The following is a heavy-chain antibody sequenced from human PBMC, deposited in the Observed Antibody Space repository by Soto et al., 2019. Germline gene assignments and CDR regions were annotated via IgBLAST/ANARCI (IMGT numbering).Heavy chain of an antibody. CDR1: GGSISSGDYY. CDR2: IYYSGST. J-gene: IGHJ5*02. D-gene: IGHD6-13*01. CDR3: ARVRVSSSCGWFDP. V-gene: IGHV4-30-4*01. Sequence: SETLSLTCTVSGGSISSGDYYWSWIRQPPGKGLEWIGYIYYSGSTYYNPSLKSRVIISVDTSKNQFSLKLSSVTAADTAVYYCARVRVSSSCGWFDPWGQGTLVTVSS.